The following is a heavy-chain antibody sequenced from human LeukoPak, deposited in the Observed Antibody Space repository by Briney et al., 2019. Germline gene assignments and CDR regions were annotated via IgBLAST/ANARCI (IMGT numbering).Heavy chain of an antibody. V-gene: IGHV3-9*01. CDR3: APLQGSSGPDAFDI. Sequence: PGRSLRLSCAASGFTFDDYAMHWVRQAPGKGLEWVSGISWNSGSIGYAGSVKGRFTISRDNAKNSLYLQMNSLRAEDTALYYCAPLQGSSGPDAFDIWGQGTMVTVSS. D-gene: IGHD6-19*01. J-gene: IGHJ3*02. CDR1: GFTFDDYA. CDR2: ISWNSGSI.